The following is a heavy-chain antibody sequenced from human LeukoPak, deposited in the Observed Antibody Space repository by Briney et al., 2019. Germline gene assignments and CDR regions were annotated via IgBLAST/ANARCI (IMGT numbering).Heavy chain of an antibody. CDR3: ARGRYSGYDWVDY. J-gene: IGHJ4*02. CDR1: GGSISSYY. V-gene: IGHV4-59*01. Sequence: LETLSLTCTVSGGSISSYYWSWIRQPPGKGLEWIGYIYYSGSTNYNPSLKSRVTISVDTSKNQFSLKLSSVTAADTAVYYCARGRYSGYDWVDYWGQGTLVTVSS. CDR2: IYYSGST. D-gene: IGHD5-12*01.